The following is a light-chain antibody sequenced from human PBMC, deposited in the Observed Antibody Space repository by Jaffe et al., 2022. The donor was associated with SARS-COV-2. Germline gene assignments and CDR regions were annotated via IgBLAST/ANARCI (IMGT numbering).Light chain of an antibody. V-gene: IGLV1-40*01. CDR1: TSNIGADSD. Sequence: QSVLTQPPSVSGVPGQRVTISCTGATSNIGADSDVHWYQHLPGAAPKLLIFADTNRPSGVPDRFFGSKSGTSASLAITGLQAADEGDYFCQSYDNGLSAWVFGGGTKLTVL. CDR3: QSYDNGLSAWV. CDR2: ADT. J-gene: IGLJ3*02.